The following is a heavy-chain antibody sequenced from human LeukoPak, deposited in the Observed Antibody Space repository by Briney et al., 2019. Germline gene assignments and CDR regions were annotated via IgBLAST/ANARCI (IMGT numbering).Heavy chain of an antibody. D-gene: IGHD4-11*01. CDR3: ARHRYRAQGWFDY. Sequence: SETLSLTCTVSGGSISSYYWSWIRQPPGKGLEWIGYIYYSGSTNYNPSLKGRVTISVDTSKNQFSLKLSSVTAADTAVYYCARHRYRAQGWFDYWGQGTLVTVS. J-gene: IGHJ4*02. V-gene: IGHV4-59*01. CDR1: GGSISSYY. CDR2: IYYSGST.